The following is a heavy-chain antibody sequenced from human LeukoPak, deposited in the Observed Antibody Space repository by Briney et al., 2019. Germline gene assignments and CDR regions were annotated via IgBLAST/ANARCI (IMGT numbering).Heavy chain of an antibody. Sequence: GGSLRLSCAASGFTFSIYAMIWLRQARGKGLEGVSAISCCCGHIFYADCVKGRFPISRDNSKNTLYLQMNSLRAENTAVYYCANSRAAADPGYYFDYWGQGTLVTVSS. D-gene: IGHD6-25*01. J-gene: IGHJ4*02. CDR3: ANSRAAADPGYYFDY. V-gene: IGHV3-23*01. CDR2: ISCCCGHI. CDR1: GFTFSIYA.